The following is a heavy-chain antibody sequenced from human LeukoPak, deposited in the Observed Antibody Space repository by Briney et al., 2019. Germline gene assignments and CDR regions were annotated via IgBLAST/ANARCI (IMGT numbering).Heavy chain of an antibody. V-gene: IGHV3-7*01. CDR3: ARVISGAPWDSNGYVDY. D-gene: IGHD3-22*01. Sequence: GGSLRLSCAASGFTFSSYWMSWVRQAPGKGLEWVANIKQDGSEKYYVDSVKGRFTISRDNAKNSLCLQMNSLRAEDTAVYYCARVISGAPWDSNGYVDYWGQGTLVTVPS. CDR1: GFTFSSYW. J-gene: IGHJ4*02. CDR2: IKQDGSEK.